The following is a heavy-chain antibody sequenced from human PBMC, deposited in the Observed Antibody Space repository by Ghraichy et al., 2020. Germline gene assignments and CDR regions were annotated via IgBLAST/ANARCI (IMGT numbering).Heavy chain of an antibody. CDR2: IYYSGST. CDR3: ASLGYYYDSSGHSS. D-gene: IGHD3-22*01. CDR1: GGSISSSSYY. V-gene: IGHV4-39*01. J-gene: IGHJ4*02. Sequence: SETLSLTCTVSGGSISSSSYYWGWIRQPPGKGLEWIGSIYYSGSTYYNPSLKSRVTISVDTSKNQFSLKLSSVTAADTAVYYCASLGYYYDSSGHSSWGQGTLVTVSS.